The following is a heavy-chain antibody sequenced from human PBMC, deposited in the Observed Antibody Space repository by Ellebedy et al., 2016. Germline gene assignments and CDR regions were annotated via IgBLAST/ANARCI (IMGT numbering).Heavy chain of an antibody. CDR3: ARDGGGRGGLFDY. V-gene: IGHV3-74*01. CDR1: GFTFSNYL. Sequence: GGSLRLSXAASGFTFSNYLMHWVRQAPGKGLVWVSRINSDGSSTNYADSVKGRFTISRDNAKNTLYLQLNSLRAEDRAVYYCARDGGGRGGLFDYWGQGTLVAVSS. CDR2: INSDGSST. D-gene: IGHD3-10*01. J-gene: IGHJ4*02.